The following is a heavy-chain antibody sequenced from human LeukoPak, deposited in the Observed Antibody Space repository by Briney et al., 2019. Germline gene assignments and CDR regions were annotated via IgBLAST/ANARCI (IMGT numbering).Heavy chain of an antibody. CDR2: IDPSDSYT. J-gene: IGHJ6*04. V-gene: IGHV5-10-1*01. D-gene: IGHD3-10*01. Sequence: GVSLRISCKGSGYSFTSYWISWVRQMPGKGLEWMGRIDPSDSYTNYSPSFQGHVTISADKSISTAYLQWSSLKASDTAMYYCARMTMVRGVTYYYGMDVWGKGTTVTVSS. CDR3: ARMTMVRGVTYYYGMDV. CDR1: GYSFTSYW.